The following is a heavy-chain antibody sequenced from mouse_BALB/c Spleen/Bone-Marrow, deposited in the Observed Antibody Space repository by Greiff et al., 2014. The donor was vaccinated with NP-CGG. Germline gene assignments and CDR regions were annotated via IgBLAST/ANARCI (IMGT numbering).Heavy chain of an antibody. CDR2: IYYSGTI. Sequence: VQLQQSGPGLVKPSQTVSLTYTVTGISITTGNYRWSWIRQFPGNKLEWIGYIYYSGTITYNPSLTSRTTITRDTSKNQFFLEMNSLTAEDTATYYCARDGGLRGYAMDYWGQGTSVTVSS. CDR3: ARDGGLRGYAMDY. V-gene: IGHV3-5*02. CDR1: GISITTGNYR. D-gene: IGHD2-4*01. J-gene: IGHJ4*01.